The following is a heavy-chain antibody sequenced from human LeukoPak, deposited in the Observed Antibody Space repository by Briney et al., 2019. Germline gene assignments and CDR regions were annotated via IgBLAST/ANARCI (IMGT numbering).Heavy chain of an antibody. J-gene: IGHJ5*02. V-gene: IGHV4-4*09. Sequence: SETLSLTCTVSGGSISSYYWSWIRQPPGKGLEWIGYIYTSGSTNYNPSLKSRVTISVDTSKNQFSLKLSSVTAAATAVYYCARLGFLQFGGSGGNGSDPWGQGTLVTVS. CDR1: GGSISSYY. CDR3: ARLGFLQFGGSGGNGSDP. CDR2: IYTSGST. D-gene: IGHD1-26*01.